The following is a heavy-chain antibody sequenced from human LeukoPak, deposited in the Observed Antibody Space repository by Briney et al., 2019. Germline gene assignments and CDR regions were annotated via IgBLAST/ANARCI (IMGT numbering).Heavy chain of an antibody. CDR3: ARARDGYNSSRAGDY. Sequence: GGSLRLSCAASGFTFSSYWKHWVRQAPGKGLVWVSRINGDGSSTSYADSVKGRFTISRDNAKNTLYLQMNSLRAEDTAVYYCARARDGYNSSRAGDYWGQGTLVTVSS. J-gene: IGHJ4*02. CDR1: GFTFSSYW. CDR2: INGDGSST. V-gene: IGHV3-74*01. D-gene: IGHD5-24*01.